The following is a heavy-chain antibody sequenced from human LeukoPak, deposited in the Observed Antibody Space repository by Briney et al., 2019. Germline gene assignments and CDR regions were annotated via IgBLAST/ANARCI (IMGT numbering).Heavy chain of an antibody. CDR2: ISSSGSTI. CDR1: GFTFSTYW. D-gene: IGHD5-18*01. V-gene: IGHV3-48*04. Sequence: GSLRLACAASGFTFSTYWMKWVGQAAGKGLEWVSSISSSGSTIYHADSVKGRLTISRDDAANSLYLQMNSLRVEDTAVYYCGRVALDTSMIHYWGQGTLVTVSS. J-gene: IGHJ4*02. CDR3: GRVALDTSMIHY.